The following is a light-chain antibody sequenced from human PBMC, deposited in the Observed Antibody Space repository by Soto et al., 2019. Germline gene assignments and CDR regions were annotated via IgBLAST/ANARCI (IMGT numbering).Light chain of an antibody. V-gene: IGLV1-40*01. CDR3: LSHTTSRTYV. CDR2: SDN. J-gene: IGLJ1*01. Sequence: QSVLTQPPSVSGAPGQRVTISCTGSSSNIGAGYVVHWYQQLPGAAPKLLIFSDNNRPSGVPDRFSGSKSGNTASLTISRLQTEDEADYYCLSHTTSRTYVFGPGTKVTVL. CDR1: SSNIGAGYV.